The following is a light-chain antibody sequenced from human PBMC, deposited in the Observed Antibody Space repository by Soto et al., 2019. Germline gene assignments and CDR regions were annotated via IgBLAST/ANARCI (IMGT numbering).Light chain of an antibody. CDR2: AAS. CDR3: QQYTNYPLT. V-gene: IGKV1-16*01. CDR1: QDITND. J-gene: IGKJ5*01. Sequence: DVQMTQSSSSLSASVGDRVTITSRASQDITNDLAWFQQKPGRAPKSLMYAASSLQSGVPSRFSGSGSGTDSTLTITNLQPEDFATYYCQQYTNYPLTFGQGTRLEI.